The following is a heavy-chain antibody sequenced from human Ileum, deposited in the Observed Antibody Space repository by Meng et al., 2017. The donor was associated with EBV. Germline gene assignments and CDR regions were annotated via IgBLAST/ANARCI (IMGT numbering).Heavy chain of an antibody. D-gene: IGHD6-19*01. CDR2: INTGNGET. J-gene: IGHJ4*02. Sequence: QVQLWQSGAEVKKPGATVEVSCKASGYTFTSYAMNWVRQAPGQRLEWMGWINTGNGETKYSQKFQGRVTLTRDTSASTAYMELSSLRSEDTAVYYCASRPGIAVAGFDYWGQGTLVTVPS. V-gene: IGHV1-3*04. CDR3: ASRPGIAVAGFDY. CDR1: GYTFTSYA.